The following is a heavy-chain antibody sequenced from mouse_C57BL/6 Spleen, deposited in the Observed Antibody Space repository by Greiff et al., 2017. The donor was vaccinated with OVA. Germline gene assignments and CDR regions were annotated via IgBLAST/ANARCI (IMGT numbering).Heavy chain of an antibody. Sequence: EVKLVESGGGLVKPGGSLKLSCAASGFTFSDYGMHWVRQAPEKGLEWVAYISSGSSTIYYADTVKGRFTISRDNAKNTLFLQMTSLRSEDTAMYYCARSTGRDFDVWGTGTTVTVSS. V-gene: IGHV5-17*01. CDR3: ARSTGRDFDV. J-gene: IGHJ1*03. CDR2: ISSGSSTI. D-gene: IGHD4-1*01. CDR1: GFTFSDYG.